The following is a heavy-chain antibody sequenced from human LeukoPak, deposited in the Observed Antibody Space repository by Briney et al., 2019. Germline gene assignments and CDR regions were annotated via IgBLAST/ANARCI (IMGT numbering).Heavy chain of an antibody. CDR1: GFTFSSYE. CDR2: ISSSGSTI. J-gene: IGHJ4*02. D-gene: IGHD2-2*01. Sequence: GGSLRLSCAASGFTFSSYEMNWVRQAPGKGLEWVSYISSSGSTIYYADSVKGRFTISRDNAKNSLYLQMNSLRAEDTAVYYCASARYELYSFDYWGQGTLVTVSS. V-gene: IGHV3-48*03. CDR3: ASARYELYSFDY.